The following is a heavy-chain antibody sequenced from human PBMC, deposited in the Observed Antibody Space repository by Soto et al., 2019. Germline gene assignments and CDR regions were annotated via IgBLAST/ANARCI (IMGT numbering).Heavy chain of an antibody. J-gene: IGHJ4*02. CDR3: AKGGWLDDY. D-gene: IGHD6-19*01. CDR1: GFTFSTYV. CDR2: ISASGGDT. Sequence: EVQLLESGGGLVQPGGSLRLSCAASGFTFSTYVMTWVRQAPGKGLEWVSAISASGGDTYYADSVKGRFTISRDNSKNTLYLQMNSLRVEDTAIYCCAKGGWLDDYGAKGNLVTVSA. V-gene: IGHV3-23*01.